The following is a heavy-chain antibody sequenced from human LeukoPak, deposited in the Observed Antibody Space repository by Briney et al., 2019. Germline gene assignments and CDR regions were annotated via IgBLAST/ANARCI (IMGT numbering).Heavy chain of an antibody. V-gene: IGHV3-30*02. Sequence: PGGSLRLSCAASGFTFISYGMHWVRQAPGKGLEWVAFIRYDGSNKYYEDSVKGRFTISRDNSKNTLYLQMNSLRAEDTAVYYCAKDDYDSSGYYDAFDIWGQGTMVTVSS. D-gene: IGHD3-22*01. J-gene: IGHJ3*02. CDR1: GFTFISYG. CDR3: AKDDYDSSGYYDAFDI. CDR2: IRYDGSNK.